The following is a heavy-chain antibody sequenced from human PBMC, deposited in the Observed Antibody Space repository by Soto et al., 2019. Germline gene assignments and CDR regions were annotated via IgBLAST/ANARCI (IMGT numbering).Heavy chain of an antibody. V-gene: IGHV3-11*01. Sequence: GGSLRLSCTASGFTFSDYYMSWTRQAPGKGLEWLAYISGSGSTTYYSDSVKGRFAISRDNARTSLYLQINSLRVEDSAVYYCARSSLTYFEFWGQGTLVTVSS. J-gene: IGHJ4*02. CDR2: ISGSGSTT. CDR1: GFTFSDYY. CDR3: ARSSLTYFEF.